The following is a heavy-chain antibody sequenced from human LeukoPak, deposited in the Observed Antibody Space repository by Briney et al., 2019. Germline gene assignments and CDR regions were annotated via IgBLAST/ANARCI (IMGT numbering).Heavy chain of an antibody. CDR1: GFTFSSYA. V-gene: IGHV3-23*01. CDR2: ISGSGGST. J-gene: IGHJ4*02. D-gene: IGHD3-10*01. Sequence: PGGSLRLSCAASGFTFSSYAMSWVRQAPGKGLEWVSAISGSGGSTYYADSVKGRFTISRDNSKNTLYLQMNNLRAEDTAVYYCATDFGSGELLDYWGQGTLVTVSS. CDR3: ATDFGSGELLDY.